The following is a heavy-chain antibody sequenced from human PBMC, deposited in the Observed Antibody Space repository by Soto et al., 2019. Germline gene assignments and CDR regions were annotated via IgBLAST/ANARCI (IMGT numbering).Heavy chain of an antibody. V-gene: IGHV4-31*03. Sequence: SETLSLTCTVSCGSISSGGYYWSWIRQHPGKGLEWIGYIYYSGSTYYNPSLKSRVTISVGTSKNQFSLKLSSVTAADTAVYYCPRVPLPRASSGYLAAFDIWGQGTMVNVSS. CDR3: PRVPLPRASSGYLAAFDI. J-gene: IGHJ3*02. CDR1: CGSISSGGYY. CDR2: IYYSGST. D-gene: IGHD3-22*01.